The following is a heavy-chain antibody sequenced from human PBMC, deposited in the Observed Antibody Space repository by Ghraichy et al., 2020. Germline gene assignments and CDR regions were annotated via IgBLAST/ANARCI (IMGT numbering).Heavy chain of an antibody. CDR1: GLTFGNYA. D-gene: IGHD2-15*01. J-gene: IGHJ5*02. CDR3: AKAWGNCSGGACPAYNWFYP. Sequence: GGSLRLSCAVSGLTFGNYAMTWVRKAPGKGLEWVPGIGASGGATYYADSVKGRLTTPRDNSKNKLYLKMNSLRVEEPAVYYCAKAWGNCSGGACPAYNWFYPWGQGTLVTVSS. V-gene: IGHV3-23*01. CDR2: IGASGGAT.